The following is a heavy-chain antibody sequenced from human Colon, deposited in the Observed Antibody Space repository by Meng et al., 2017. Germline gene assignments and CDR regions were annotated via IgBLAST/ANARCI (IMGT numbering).Heavy chain of an antibody. D-gene: IGHD5-24*01. J-gene: IGHJ4*02. Sequence: QVQLQESGPGLVKPSQTLSLSCTVSGASIARGVFYWGWIRQSPGKGLEWIGYIYHSGDTYYNPSLKSRITISMDMSQNQFSLKVHSVTAADTAMYYCATNESRDGANWDNWGQGILVTVSS. CDR1: GASIARGVFY. V-gene: IGHV4-30-4*01. CDR3: ATNESRDGANWDN. CDR2: IYHSGDT.